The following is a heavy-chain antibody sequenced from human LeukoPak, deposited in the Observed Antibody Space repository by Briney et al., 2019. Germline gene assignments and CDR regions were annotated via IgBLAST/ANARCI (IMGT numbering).Heavy chain of an antibody. D-gene: IGHD3-9*01. CDR3: ARYDILTTNWFDP. J-gene: IGHJ5*02. V-gene: IGHV4-39*07. CDR2: IYYSGST. CDR1: GGSLSSSSYY. Sequence: SQTPSLTCTVSGGSLSSSSYYWGWLRQPPGKGLEWIGSIYYSGSTYYNPSLKSRVTTSVDTSKNQFSLKLSSVTAADTAVYYCARYDILTTNWFDPWGQGTLVTVSS.